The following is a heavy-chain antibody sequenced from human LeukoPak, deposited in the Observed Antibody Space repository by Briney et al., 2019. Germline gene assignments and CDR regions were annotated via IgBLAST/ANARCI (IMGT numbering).Heavy chain of an antibody. J-gene: IGHJ3*02. V-gene: IGHV4-30-4*08. CDR2: IYYSGST. Sequence: SETLSLTCTVSGGSISSSSYYWGWIRQPPGKGLEWIGYIYYSGSTYYNPSLKSRVTISVDTSKNQFSLKLSSVTAADTAVYYCARVTAGVVVTEGFAFDIWGQGTMVTVSS. CDR3: ARVTAGVVVTEGFAFDI. CDR1: GGSISSSSYY. D-gene: IGHD2-21*02.